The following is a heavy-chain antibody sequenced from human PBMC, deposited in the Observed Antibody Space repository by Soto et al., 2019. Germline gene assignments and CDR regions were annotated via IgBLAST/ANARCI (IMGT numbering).Heavy chain of an antibody. CDR2: IYPGDSDT. CDR1: GYKVSTWHNFTSYW. Sequence: PGESLKISCMGSGYKVSTWHNFTSYWIAWVRQIPGEGLEWMGIIYPGDSDTRYSPSFQGQVTISADKSINSVYLQWSSLKASATATYFSARLVFNYYFLRGYYNVHRYNGNDVWGQGTTVTFSS. D-gene: IGHD3-3*01. CDR3: ARLVFNYYFLRGYYNVHRYNGNDV. V-gene: IGHV5-51*01. J-gene: IGHJ6*02.